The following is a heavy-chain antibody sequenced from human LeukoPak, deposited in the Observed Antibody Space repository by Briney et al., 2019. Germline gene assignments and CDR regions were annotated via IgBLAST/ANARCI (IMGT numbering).Heavy chain of an antibody. CDR3: AKQIGFRNCGSFYFPH. J-gene: IGHJ1*01. V-gene: IGHV3-23*01. CDR2: ISNNGGYT. Sequence: GGSLRLSCAASGFTFSSSAMSWVRQAPGKGLEWVSAISNNGGYTYYADSVQGRFTISRDNSKSTLCLQMNSLRAEDTAVYYWAKQIGFRNCGSFYFPHRGQGTPVPGSP. D-gene: IGHD2-15*01. CDR1: GFTFSSSA.